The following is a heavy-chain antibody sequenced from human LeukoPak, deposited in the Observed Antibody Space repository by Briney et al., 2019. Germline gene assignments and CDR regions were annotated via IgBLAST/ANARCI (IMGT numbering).Heavy chain of an antibody. Sequence: GGSLRLSCAASGFTFSSYGMSWVRQAPGKGLEWVSTISGRRDSTSYADSVKGRFTISRDNSKNTLYLQINSLRADDTAVYYCARLIVATNPGDYYYYMDVWGKGTTVTVSS. CDR3: ARLIVATNPGDYYYYMDV. CDR1: GFTFSSYG. J-gene: IGHJ6*03. V-gene: IGHV3-23*01. D-gene: IGHD5-12*01. CDR2: ISGRRDST.